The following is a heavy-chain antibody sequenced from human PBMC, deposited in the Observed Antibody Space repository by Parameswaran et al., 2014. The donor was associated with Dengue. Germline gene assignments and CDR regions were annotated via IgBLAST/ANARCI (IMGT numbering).Heavy chain of an antibody. CDR1: GYTFTGYY. CDR3: ARDFRAYYYDSSGPHT. D-gene: IGHD3-22*01. Sequence: ASVKVSCKASGYTFTGYYMHWVRQAPGQGLEWMGWINPNSGGTNYAQKFQGWVTMTRDTSISTAYMELSRLRSDDTAVYYCARDFRAYYYDSSGPHTGGQGTLVTVSS. J-gene: IGHJ4*02. CDR2: INPNSGGT. V-gene: IGHV1-2*04.